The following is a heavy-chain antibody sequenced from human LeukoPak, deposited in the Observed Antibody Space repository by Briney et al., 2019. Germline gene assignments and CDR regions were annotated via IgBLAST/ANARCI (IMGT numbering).Heavy chain of an antibody. D-gene: IGHD4-17*01. V-gene: IGHV3-21*05. Sequence: GGSLRLSCAASGFTFYTNSMNWVSQAPGKGLEWVSYISSSGSHIYYSDSVKGRFTISRDNAKNSLSLQMNSLSAEDTAVYYCARIRGDLGAFDMWGQGTMVAVSS. CDR1: GFTFYTNS. J-gene: IGHJ3*02. CDR3: ARIRGDLGAFDM. CDR2: ISSSGSHI.